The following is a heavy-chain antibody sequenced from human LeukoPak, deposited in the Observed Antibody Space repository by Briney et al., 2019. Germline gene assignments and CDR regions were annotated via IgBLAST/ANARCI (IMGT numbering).Heavy chain of an antibody. CDR3: ARALVFGVVIIEFDP. V-gene: IGHV1-69*13. J-gene: IGHJ5*02. Sequence: SVKVSCKXSGGTFSSYAISWVRQAPGQGLEWMGGIIPIFGTANYSQKFQGRVTITADESTSTAYMELSSLRSEDTAVYYCARALVFGVVIIEFDPWGQGTLVTVSS. D-gene: IGHD3-3*01. CDR1: GGTFSSYA. CDR2: IIPIFGTA.